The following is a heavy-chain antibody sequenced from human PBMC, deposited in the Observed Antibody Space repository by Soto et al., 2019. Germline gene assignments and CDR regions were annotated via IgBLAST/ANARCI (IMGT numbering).Heavy chain of an antibody. J-gene: IGHJ4*02. Sequence: GGSLRLSCAASGFTFNIYGMHWVRQAPDKGLEWVALISYDGSNQYYADSVKGRFTISRDNSKNTLFLQMNSLRAVDTAVYYCAKDQASGQGSFDSWGQGTLVTVSS. CDR3: AKDQASGQGSFDS. V-gene: IGHV3-30*18. CDR1: GFTFNIYG. CDR2: ISYDGSNQ.